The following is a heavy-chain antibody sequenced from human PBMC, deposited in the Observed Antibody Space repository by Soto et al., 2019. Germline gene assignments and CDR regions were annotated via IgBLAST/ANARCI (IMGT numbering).Heavy chain of an antibody. CDR3: VRDSGAKLSSS. V-gene: IGHV1-69*01. CDR1: GGTFSSYR. J-gene: IGHJ4*02. D-gene: IGHD6-13*01. Sequence: QVQLVQSGAEVKKPGSSVKVSCKASGGTFSSYRINWVRQAPGQGLEWVGGIVPIYRTADYAQKFQGRVTITADESARTSYMELRSLKSQDTAVYYCVRDSGAKLSSSWGQVTLGTVSS. CDR2: IVPIYRTA.